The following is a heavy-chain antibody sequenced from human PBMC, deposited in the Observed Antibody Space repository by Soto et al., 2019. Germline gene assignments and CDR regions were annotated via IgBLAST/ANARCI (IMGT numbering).Heavy chain of an antibody. CDR3: ARDIDSSGYSELQH. Sequence: ASVKVSCKASGYTFTSYGISWVRQAPGQGLEWMGWISAYNGNTNYAQKLQGRVTMTTDTSTSTAYMELRSLRSDDTAVYYCARDIDSSGYSELQHWGQGTLVTVSS. D-gene: IGHD3-22*01. J-gene: IGHJ1*01. CDR1: GYTFTSYG. V-gene: IGHV1-18*01. CDR2: ISAYNGNT.